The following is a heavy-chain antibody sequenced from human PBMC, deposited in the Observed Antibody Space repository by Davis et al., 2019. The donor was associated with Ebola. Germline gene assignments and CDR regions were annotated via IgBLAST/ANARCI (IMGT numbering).Heavy chain of an antibody. CDR1: GGSISHNYY. V-gene: IGHV4-39*01. D-gene: IGHD6-13*01. CDR3: ARHSQFATTAALDSLDI. Sequence: PSETLSLTCTVSGGSISHNYYWGWIRQPPGKGLEWIGSIYYSGSTYYNPSLKSRVATSVDTSRNQFSLKLSSVTAADTAVYYCARHSQFATTAALDSLDIWGQGTVVTVSS. J-gene: IGHJ3*02. CDR2: IYYSGST.